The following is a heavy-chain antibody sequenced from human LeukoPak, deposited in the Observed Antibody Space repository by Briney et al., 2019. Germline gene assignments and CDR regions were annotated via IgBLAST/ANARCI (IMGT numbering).Heavy chain of an antibody. J-gene: IGHJ6*03. CDR3: ARDLGGYYYYYMDV. D-gene: IGHD3-10*01. V-gene: IGHV3-7*01. Sequence: GGSLRLSCAASGFTFTTYWMGWVRQAPGKGLEWVANIKQDGSEQYYVDSVKGRFTISRDNAKNSLSLQMNSLRAEDTAVYYCARDLGGYYYYYMDVWGKGTTVTVSS. CDR1: GFTFTTYW. CDR2: IKQDGSEQ.